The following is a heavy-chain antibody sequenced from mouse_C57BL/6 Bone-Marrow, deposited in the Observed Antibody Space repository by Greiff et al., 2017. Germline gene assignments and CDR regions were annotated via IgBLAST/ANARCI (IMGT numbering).Heavy chain of an antibody. CDR1: GYTFTSYG. CDR3: AREAYVYDRYFDV. Sequence: QVQLQQSGAELARPGASVKLSCKASGYTFTSYGISWVKQRTGQGLEWIGEIYPRSGNTYYNEKFKGKATLTADKSSSTAYMELRSLTSEDSAVYFCAREAYVYDRYFDVWGTGTTVTVSS. D-gene: IGHD2-2*01. V-gene: IGHV1-81*01. CDR2: IYPRSGNT. J-gene: IGHJ1*03.